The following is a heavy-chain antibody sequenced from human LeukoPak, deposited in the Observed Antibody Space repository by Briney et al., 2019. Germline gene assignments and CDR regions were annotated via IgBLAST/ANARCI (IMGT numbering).Heavy chain of an antibody. CDR1: GFTFSDYY. CDR3: ARDLYLTHSGYVSS. J-gene: IGHJ4*02. V-gene: IGHV3-11*01. CDR2: ISSSGSTI. D-gene: IGHD5-12*01. Sequence: GGSLRLSCAASGFTFSDYYMSWIRQAPGKGLGWVSYISSSGSTIYYADSVKGRFTISRDNAKNSLYLQMNSLRAEDTAVYYCARDLYLTHSGYVSSWGQGTLVTVSS.